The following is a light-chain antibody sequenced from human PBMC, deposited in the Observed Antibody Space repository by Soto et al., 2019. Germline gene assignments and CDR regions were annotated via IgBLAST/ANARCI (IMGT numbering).Light chain of an antibody. V-gene: IGKV3-11*01. J-gene: IGKJ4*01. CDR2: AAS. Sequence: EIVLTQSPATLYLSPGDRATLSCRASQSVSTYLAWYEQNPGQAPRLLLYAASNKATGIPARFSGSGSGTDFNLTITSIEPDDFAVYYCQQRSNWPSTFGGGTKVEIK. CDR3: QQRSNWPST. CDR1: QSVSTY.